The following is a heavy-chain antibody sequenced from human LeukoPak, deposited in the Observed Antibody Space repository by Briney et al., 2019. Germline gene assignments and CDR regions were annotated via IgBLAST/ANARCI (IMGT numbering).Heavy chain of an antibody. CDR1: GYTFTSYG. Sequence: ASVKVSCKASGYTFTSYGISWVRQAPGQGLEWMGWISAYNGNTNYAQKLQGRVTTTTDTSTSTAYMELRSLRSDDTAVYYCARECADPPSGSYAALLNNWFDPWGQGTLVTVSS. J-gene: IGHJ5*02. CDR2: ISAYNGNT. D-gene: IGHD1-26*01. V-gene: IGHV1-18*01. CDR3: ARECADPPSGSYAALLNNWFDP.